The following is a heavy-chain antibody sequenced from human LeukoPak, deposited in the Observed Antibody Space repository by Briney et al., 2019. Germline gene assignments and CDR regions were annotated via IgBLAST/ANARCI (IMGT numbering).Heavy chain of an antibody. CDR1: EFTSSSYS. Sequence: PGGSLRLSCAVSEFTSSSYSMNWVRQAPGKGLEWVSYISSSGRSIYYADSVKGRFTISRVNAKNSLYLQMNSLRDEDTAVYYCARVYCSGDSCYSDYWGQGTLVTVSS. CDR2: ISSSGRSI. CDR3: ARVYCSGDSCYSDY. D-gene: IGHD2-15*01. V-gene: IGHV3-48*02. J-gene: IGHJ4*02.